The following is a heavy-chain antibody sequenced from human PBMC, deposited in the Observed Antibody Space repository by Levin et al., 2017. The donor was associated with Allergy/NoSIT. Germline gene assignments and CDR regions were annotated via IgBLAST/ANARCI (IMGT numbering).Heavy chain of an antibody. CDR1: GGSISSAGYY. V-gene: IGHV4-61*02. Sequence: LRLSCTVSGGSISSAGYYWSWIRQSAGKGLEWIGRIYSTGSTNTNPSLRSRLSISIDKSKSQFSLELSSLTASDTGVYYCARMGLRGKFDSWGQGTLVTVSS. CDR3: ARMGLRGKFDS. J-gene: IGHJ5*01. CDR2: IYSTGST. D-gene: IGHD1-26*01.